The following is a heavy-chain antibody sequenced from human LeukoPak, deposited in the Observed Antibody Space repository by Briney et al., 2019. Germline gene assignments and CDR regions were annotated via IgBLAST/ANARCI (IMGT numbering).Heavy chain of an antibody. CDR2: ISYDGSNK. V-gene: IGHV3-30*04. J-gene: IGHJ4*02. CDR1: GFTFSSYA. Sequence: GGSLRLSCAASGFTFSSYAMHWVRQAPGKGLEWVAVISYDGSNKYYADSVKGRFTISRDNSKNTLYLQMNSLRAEDTAVYYCATGGNLLLWFGELQFYWGQGTLVTVSS. D-gene: IGHD3-10*01. CDR3: ATGGNLLLWFGELQFY.